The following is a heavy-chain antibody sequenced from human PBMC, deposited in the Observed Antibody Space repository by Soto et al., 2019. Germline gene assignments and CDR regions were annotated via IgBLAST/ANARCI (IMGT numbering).Heavy chain of an antibody. CDR1: GDSVSGNSAA. Sequence: PSQTLSLTCAISGDSVSGNSAAWNWIRQSPSRGLEWLGRTYYRSRWYNDYAISVKSRITVTPDTSKNQFSLHLNSVTPEDTAVYYCARELPYYVSSDSYLDYWGKGARVTVPS. V-gene: IGHV6-1*01. CDR2: TYYRSRWYN. J-gene: IGHJ4*02. D-gene: IGHD3-16*01. CDR3: ARELPYYVSSDSYLDY.